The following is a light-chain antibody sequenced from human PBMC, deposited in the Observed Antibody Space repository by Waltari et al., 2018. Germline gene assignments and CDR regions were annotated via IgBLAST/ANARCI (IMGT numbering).Light chain of an antibody. CDR3: QQSYSTPLT. J-gene: IGKJ4*01. V-gene: IGKV1-39*01. Sequence: DIQMTQSPSSLSASVGVRLSITCRASQPISSYLNRYQQKPGKAPKHLIYAGSSLQSGVPSRFSCSGSGTDFTLTISSLQPEDFATYYCQQSYSTPLTFGGGTKVEIK. CDR1: QPISSY. CDR2: AGS.